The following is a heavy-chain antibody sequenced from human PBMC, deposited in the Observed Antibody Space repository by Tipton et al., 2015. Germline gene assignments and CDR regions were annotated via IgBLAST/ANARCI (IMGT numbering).Heavy chain of an antibody. CDR3: AKTIAAGGTHFYYYGRDA. Sequence: SLRLSCAASGFTFSSYAMNWVRQAPGKGLEWVSAFSGIGRATDYADSVKGRFTMSRDNSNNTFYLQANSLRAEDTAVYYCAKTIAAGGTHFYYYGRDAWGQGTTVTVSS. CDR1: GFTFSSYA. CDR2: FSGIGRAT. V-gene: IGHV3-23*01. J-gene: IGHJ6*02. D-gene: IGHD6-13*01.